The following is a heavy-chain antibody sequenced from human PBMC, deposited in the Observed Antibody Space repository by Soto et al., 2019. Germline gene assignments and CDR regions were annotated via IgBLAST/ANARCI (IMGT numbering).Heavy chain of an antibody. J-gene: IGHJ4*02. D-gene: IGHD6-19*01. CDR2: IYYSGST. Sequence: SETLSLTCTVSGGSVSSGSYYWSWIRQPPGKGLEWIGYIYYSGSTNYNPSLKSRVTISVDTSKNQFSLKLSSVTAADTAVYYCASIAVASLGVDDWGQGTLVTVSS. CDR3: ASIAVASLGVDD. CDR1: GGSVSSGSYY. V-gene: IGHV4-61*01.